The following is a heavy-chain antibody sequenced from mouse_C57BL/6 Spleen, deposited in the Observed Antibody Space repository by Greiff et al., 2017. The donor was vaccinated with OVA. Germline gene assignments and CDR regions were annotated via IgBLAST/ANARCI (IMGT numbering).Heavy chain of an antibody. J-gene: IGHJ4*01. CDR2: IYPRSGNT. CDR3: ARSIYYDYDGYAMDY. Sequence: QVQLKESGAELARPGASVKLSCKASGYTFTSYGISWVKQRTGQGLEWIGEIYPRSGNTYYNEKFKGKATLTADKSSSTAYMELRSLTSEDSAVYFCARSIYYDYDGYAMDYWGQGTSVTVSS. D-gene: IGHD2-4*01. V-gene: IGHV1-81*01. CDR1: GYTFTSYG.